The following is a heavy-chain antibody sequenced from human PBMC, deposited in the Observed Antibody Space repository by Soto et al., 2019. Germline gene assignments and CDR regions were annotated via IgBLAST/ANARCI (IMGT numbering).Heavy chain of an antibody. CDR2: ISWNSGSI. CDR3: AKDLSRYYYYGMDV. CDR1: GFTFDDYA. J-gene: IGHJ6*02. Sequence: PGGSLGLSCAASGFTFDDYAMHWVRQAPGKGLEWVSGISWNSGSIGYADSVKGRFTISRDNAKNSLYLQMNSLRAEDTALYYCAKDLSRYYYYGMDVWGQGTTVTVSS. V-gene: IGHV3-9*01.